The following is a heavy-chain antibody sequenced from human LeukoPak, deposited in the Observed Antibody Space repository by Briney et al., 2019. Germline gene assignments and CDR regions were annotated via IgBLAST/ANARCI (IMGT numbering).Heavy chain of an antibody. CDR2: INHSGST. CDR3: ARGFSTGDIVVVVAATVETNFDY. D-gene: IGHD2-15*01. J-gene: IGHJ4*02. V-gene: IGHV4-34*01. CDR1: GFTFSSYA. Sequence: GSLRLSCAASGFTFSSYAMSWIRQPPGKGLEWIGEINHSGSTNYNPSLKSRVTISVDTSKNQFSLKLSSVTAADTAVYYCARGFSTGDIVVVVAATVETNFDYWGQGTLVTVSS.